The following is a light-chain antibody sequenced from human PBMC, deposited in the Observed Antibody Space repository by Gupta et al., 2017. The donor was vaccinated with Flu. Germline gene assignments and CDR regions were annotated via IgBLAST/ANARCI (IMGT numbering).Light chain of an antibody. CDR1: SSDVGTYNY. J-gene: IGLJ2*01. Sequence: QSALTHPASVSGSPGQSITISCTGTSSDVGTYNYVSWYQQHPGKAPKLMIVEVSNRPSGVYNRFLCSKSGNKASPPIXGXQAEEEXDDYCSSYTNTNTIGVLGGGTKLTVL. CDR2: EVS. V-gene: IGLV2-14*01. CDR3: SSYTNTNTIGV.